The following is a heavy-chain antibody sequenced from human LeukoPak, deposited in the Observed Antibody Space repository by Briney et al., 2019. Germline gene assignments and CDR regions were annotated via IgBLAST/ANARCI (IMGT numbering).Heavy chain of an antibody. Sequence: PSETLSLTCTVSGGSISSYYWSWIRQPPGKGLEWIGYIYYSGSTNYNPSLKSRVTISVDTSKNQFSLKLSSVTAAVTAVYYCARGAMTTVTDWGQGTLVTVSS. V-gene: IGHV4-59*01. CDR1: GGSISSYY. CDR2: IYYSGST. J-gene: IGHJ4*02. CDR3: ARGAMTTVTD. D-gene: IGHD4-17*01.